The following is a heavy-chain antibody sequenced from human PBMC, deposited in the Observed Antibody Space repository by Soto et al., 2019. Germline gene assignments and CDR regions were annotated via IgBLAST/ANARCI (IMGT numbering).Heavy chain of an antibody. Sequence: GGSLRLSCAASGFTFSNYAMSWVRQAPGKGLEWVSAISGSGGSTYYADSVKGRFTISRDNSKNTLYLQMNSLRAEDTAVYYCAKVPTASVYSNSYYGMDVWGQGTTVTVSS. CDR2: ISGSGGST. D-gene: IGHD4-4*01. CDR1: GFTFSNYA. V-gene: IGHV3-23*01. J-gene: IGHJ6*02. CDR3: AKVPTASVYSNSYYGMDV.